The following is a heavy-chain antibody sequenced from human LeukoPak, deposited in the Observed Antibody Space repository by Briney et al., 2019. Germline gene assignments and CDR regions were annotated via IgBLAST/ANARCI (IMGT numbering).Heavy chain of an antibody. Sequence: GGSLRLSCAASGFTFSSYWMSWVRQAPGKGLEWVANIKQDGSEKYYVDSVKGRFTISRDNAKNSLYLQMNSLRAEDTAVYYCAREACSGGSCYLGVFDYYYYMDVWGKGTTVTISS. CDR1: GFTFSSYW. CDR3: AREACSGGSCYLGVFDYYYYMDV. V-gene: IGHV3-7*01. D-gene: IGHD2-15*01. J-gene: IGHJ6*03. CDR2: IKQDGSEK.